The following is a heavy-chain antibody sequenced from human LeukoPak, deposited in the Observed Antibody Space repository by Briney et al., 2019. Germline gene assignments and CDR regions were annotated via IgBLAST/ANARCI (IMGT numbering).Heavy chain of an antibody. Sequence: GGSLRLSCAASGFTFSSYAMHWVRQAPGKGLEWVAVISYDGSNKYYADSVKGRFTISRDNSKNTLYLQMNSLRAEDTAVYYCANGYIYGYGYWGQGSLVTVSS. CDR3: ANGYIYGYGY. V-gene: IGHV3-30-3*01. D-gene: IGHD5-18*01. J-gene: IGHJ4*02. CDR1: GFTFSSYA. CDR2: ISYDGSNK.